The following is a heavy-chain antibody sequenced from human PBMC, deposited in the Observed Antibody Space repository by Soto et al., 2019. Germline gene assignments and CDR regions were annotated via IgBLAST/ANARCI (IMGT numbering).Heavy chain of an antibody. CDR3: ARSRDLLTPATLGATTIFGFFDY. V-gene: IGHV4-61*01. CDR2: IYYSGST. D-gene: IGHD1-26*01. J-gene: IGHJ4*02. CDR1: GGSVSSGSYY. Sequence: PSETLSLTCTVSGGSVSSGSYYWSWIRQPPGKGLEWIGYIYYSGSTNYNPSLKSRVTISVDTSKNQFSLKLSSVTAADTAVYYCARSRDLLTPATLGATTIFGFFDYWGQGTLVTVSS.